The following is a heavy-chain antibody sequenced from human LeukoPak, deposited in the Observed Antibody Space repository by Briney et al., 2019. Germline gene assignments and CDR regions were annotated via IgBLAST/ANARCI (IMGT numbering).Heavy chain of an antibody. V-gene: IGHV4-59*01. J-gene: IGHJ3*02. D-gene: IGHD1-1*01. CDR1: GGSISSYY. Sequence: PSETLSLTCTVSGGSISSYYWSWIRQPPGKGLEWIGYIYYSGSTNYNPSLKSRVTISVDTSKNQFSLKLSFVTAADTAVYSCARAPQGWNDGDAFDIWGQGTMVTVSS. CDR2: IYYSGST. CDR3: ARAPQGWNDGDAFDI.